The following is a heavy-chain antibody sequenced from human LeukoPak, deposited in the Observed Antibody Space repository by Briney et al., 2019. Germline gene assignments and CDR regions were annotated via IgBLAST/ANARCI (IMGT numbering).Heavy chain of an antibody. CDR1: GFPFSSHG. Sequence: GGSLRLSCAGSGFPFSSHGMNWVRQAPGKGLEWVSSISSSSSYIYYADSVKGRFTISRDNAKNSLFLQMNSLRAEDTAVYYCARRQQAVAGTFDYWGQGTLVTVSS. J-gene: IGHJ4*02. CDR3: ARRQQAVAGTFDY. CDR2: ISSSSSYI. V-gene: IGHV3-21*01. D-gene: IGHD6-19*01.